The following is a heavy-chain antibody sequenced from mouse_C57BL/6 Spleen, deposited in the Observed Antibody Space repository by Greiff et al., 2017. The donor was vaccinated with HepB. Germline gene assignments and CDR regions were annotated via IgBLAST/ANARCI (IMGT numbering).Heavy chain of an antibody. CDR2: IYPRSGNT. CDR1: GYTFTSYG. V-gene: IGHV1-81*01. CDR3: ARGVITTVVDYFDY. D-gene: IGHD1-1*01. Sequence: VQLQQSGAELARPGASVKLSCKASGYTFTSYGISWVKQRTGQGLEWIGEIYPRSGNTYYNEKFKGKATLTADKSSSTAYMELRSLTSEDSAVYFCARGVITTVVDYFDYWGQGTTLTVSS. J-gene: IGHJ2*01.